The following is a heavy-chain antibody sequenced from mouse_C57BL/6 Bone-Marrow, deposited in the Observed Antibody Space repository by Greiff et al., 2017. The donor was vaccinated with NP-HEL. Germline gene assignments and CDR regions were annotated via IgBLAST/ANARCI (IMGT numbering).Heavy chain of an antibody. Sequence: EVKVVESGGGLVQPGGSLSLSCAASGFTFTDYYMSWVRQPPGKALEWLAFIRNKANGYTTEYSASVKGRFTISRDNSQSILYLQLNALRAEDSATYYSARWSYYVNADEPFYTMGYRGEETSDSVSS. D-gene: IGHD2-1*01. J-gene: IGHJ4*01. CDR3: ARWSYYVNADEPFYTMGY. CDR2: IRNKANGYTT. CDR1: GFTFTDYY. V-gene: IGHV7-3*01.